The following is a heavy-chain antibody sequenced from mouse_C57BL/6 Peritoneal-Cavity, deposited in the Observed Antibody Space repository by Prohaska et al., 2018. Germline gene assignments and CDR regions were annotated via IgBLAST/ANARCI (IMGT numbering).Heavy chain of an antibody. CDR1: GYTFTSYW. D-gene: IGHD1-1*01. CDR2: MYPSDSET. J-gene: IGHJ2*01. CDR3: ARDYDFDY. Sequence: RPGSSVKLSCKASGYTFTSYWMDWVKQRPGQGLEWIGIMYPSDSETNDNKKFKDKATLTVDKSSSTAYMQLSSLTSEDSAVYYCARDYDFDYWGQGTTLTVSS. V-gene: IGHV1-61*01.